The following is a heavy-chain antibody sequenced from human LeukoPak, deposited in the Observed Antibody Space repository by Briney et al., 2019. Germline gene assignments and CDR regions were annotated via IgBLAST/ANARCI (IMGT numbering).Heavy chain of an antibody. CDR1: AGAFSSYA. CDR3: ARGTVTGDY. V-gene: IGHV1-18*01. Sequence: ASVKVSCKVSAGAFSSYAISWVRQAAGQGREWMGWISAYNGNTNYAQKLQGRVTMTTHTSTSTAYMELRSLRSDDTAVYRCARGTVTGDYWGQGTLVTASA. J-gene: IGHJ4*02. CDR2: ISAYNGNT. D-gene: IGHD4-17*01.